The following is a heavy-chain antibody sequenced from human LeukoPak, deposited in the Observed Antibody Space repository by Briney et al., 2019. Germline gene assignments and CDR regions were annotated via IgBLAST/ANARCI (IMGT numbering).Heavy chain of an antibody. V-gene: IGHV1-8*01. CDR2: MNPNSGNT. J-gene: IGHJ4*02. D-gene: IGHD2-15*01. Sequence: GASVKVSCKASGYTFTSYDINWVRQATGQGLEWMGWMNPNSGNTGYAQKFQGRVTMTRNTSISTAYMELSSLRSEDTAVYYCARGYCSGGSCSSSDFDYWGQGTLVTVSS. CDR3: ARGYCSGGSCSSSDFDY. CDR1: GYTFTSYD.